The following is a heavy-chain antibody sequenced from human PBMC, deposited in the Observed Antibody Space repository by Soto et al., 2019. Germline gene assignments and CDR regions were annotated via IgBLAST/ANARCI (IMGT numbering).Heavy chain of an antibody. Sequence: SAKVSCTASGYTFTSYGISWVRQAPGQGLEWMGWISAYNGHTNYAQKLQGRVIMAKDTPASTAYSDLRTRRSEDTAGYYCESGSSSSRGYHYSRMDVWGQ. CDR2: ISAYNGHT. CDR1: GYTFTSYG. CDR3: ESGSSSSRGYHYSRMDV. J-gene: IGHJ6*02. D-gene: IGHD6-6*01. V-gene: IGHV1-18*04.